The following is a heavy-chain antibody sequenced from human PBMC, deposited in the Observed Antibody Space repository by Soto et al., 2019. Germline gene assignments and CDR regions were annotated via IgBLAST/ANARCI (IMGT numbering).Heavy chain of an antibody. CDR3: ARGSNFVVVVAATNWFDP. CDR2: INHSVST. D-gene: IGHD2-15*01. V-gene: IGHV4-34*01. CDR1: GGSFSGYY. J-gene: IGHJ5*02. Sequence: QVQLQQWGAGLLKPSETLSLTCAVYGGSFSGYYWTWIRQPPGKGLEWIGEINHSVSTNYNPSLKSRVTISVVTSNNQLSLKLSSVTAAETAVYYCARGSNFVVVVAATNWFDPWGQGTLVTVSS.